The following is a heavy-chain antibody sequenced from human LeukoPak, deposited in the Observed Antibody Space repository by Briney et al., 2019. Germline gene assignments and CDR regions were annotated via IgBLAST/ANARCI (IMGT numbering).Heavy chain of an antibody. CDR1: GGSMNTHY. CDR2: IYTSGGT. D-gene: IGHD3-3*01. J-gene: IGHJ3*02. CDR3: ARDNNGLYFGVRGFDI. V-gene: IGHV4-4*07. Sequence: SETLSLTCSVSGGSMNTHYWNWIRQPAGKGLEWIGRIYTSGGTNHNPSLKSRVIMSLDTSKSQFSLSLSSVTAADTAVYYCARDNNGLYFGVRGFDIWGQGKMVIVSS.